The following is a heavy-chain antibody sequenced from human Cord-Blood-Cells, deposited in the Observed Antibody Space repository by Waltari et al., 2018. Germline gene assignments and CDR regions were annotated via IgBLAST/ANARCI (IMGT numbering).Heavy chain of an antibody. CDR3: ARDPNSSGWYYFDY. V-gene: IGHV4-4*07. J-gene: IGHJ4*02. D-gene: IGHD6-19*01. Sequence: QVQLQESGPGLVKPSETLSLTCTVSGGSISRYYWRWIRQPAGKGLEWIGRIYTSGSTNYNPSLKSRVTMSVDTSKNQFSLKLSSVTAADTAVYYCARDPNSSGWYYFDYWGQGTLVTVSS. CDR1: GGSISRYY. CDR2: IYTSGST.